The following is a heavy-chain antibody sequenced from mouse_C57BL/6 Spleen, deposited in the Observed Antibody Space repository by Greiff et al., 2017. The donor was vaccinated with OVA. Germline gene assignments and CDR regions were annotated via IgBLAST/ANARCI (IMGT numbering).Heavy chain of an antibody. Sequence: QVRLQQSGAELARPGASVKLSCKASGYTFTSYGISWVKQRTGQGLEWIGEIYPRSGNTYYNEKFKGKATLTADKSSSTAYMELRSLTSEDSAVYFCALYYSNYFLDGWGTGTTVTVSS. CDR3: ALYYSNYFLDG. J-gene: IGHJ1*03. CDR2: IYPRSGNT. D-gene: IGHD2-5*01. V-gene: IGHV1-81*01. CDR1: GYTFTSYG.